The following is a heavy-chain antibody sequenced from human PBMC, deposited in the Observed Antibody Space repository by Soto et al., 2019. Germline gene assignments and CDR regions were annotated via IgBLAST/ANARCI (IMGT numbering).Heavy chain of an antibody. J-gene: IGHJ6*02. CDR1: GDSVSSYTAS. Sequence: PSRTLSLTCAISGDSVSSYTASWNLIRLYPSRCLEWQGRTYYRSKGYYDFSLSVESRLSITPATSQNKFSRHLNSVTPEDTTMYYCATFMDYDYAMDVWGQGTTVTVSS. CDR3: ATFMDYDYAMDV. CDR2: TYYRSKGYY. V-gene: IGHV6-1*01.